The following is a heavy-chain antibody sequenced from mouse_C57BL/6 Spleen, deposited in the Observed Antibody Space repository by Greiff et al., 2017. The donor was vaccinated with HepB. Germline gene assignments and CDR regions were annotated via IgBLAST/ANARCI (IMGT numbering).Heavy chain of an antibody. V-gene: IGHV1-82*01. CDR2: IYPGDGDT. J-gene: IGHJ4*01. CDR3: ARESITTVVGAMDY. D-gene: IGHD1-1*01. CDR1: GYAFSSSW. Sequence: VQVVESGPELVKPGASVKISCKASGYAFSSSWMNWVKQRPGKGLEWIGRIYPGDGDTNYNGKFKGKATLTADKSSSTAYMQLSSLTSEDSAVYFCARESITTVVGAMDYWGQGTSVTVSS.